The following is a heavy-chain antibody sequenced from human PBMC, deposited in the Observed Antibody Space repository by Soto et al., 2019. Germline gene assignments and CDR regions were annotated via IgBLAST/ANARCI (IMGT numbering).Heavy chain of an antibody. J-gene: IGHJ4*02. CDR3: ARDRATFDY. Sequence: GGSLRLSCAASGFTFTSYAMSWVRLTPGKGLEWVSAISGSGSNTFYADSVRGRFTISRDNSKNTVFLQMNNLRAEDTAVYFCARDRATFDYWGQGARVTVSS. D-gene: IGHD1-26*01. CDR2: ISGSGSNT. V-gene: IGHV3-23*01. CDR1: GFTFTSYA.